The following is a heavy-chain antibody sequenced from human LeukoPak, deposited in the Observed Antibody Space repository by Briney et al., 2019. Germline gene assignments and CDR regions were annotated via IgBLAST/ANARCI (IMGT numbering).Heavy chain of an antibody. V-gene: IGHV3-73*01. CDR3: TRSQYYYDSSGYWVVD. Sequence: GGSLRLSCAASGFTFSGSAMHWVRQASGKGLEWVGRIRSKANSYATAYAASVKGRFTISRDDSKNTAYLQMNSLKTEDTAMYYCTRSQYYYDSSGYWVVDWGQGTLVTVSS. CDR2: IRSKANSYAT. J-gene: IGHJ4*02. CDR1: GFTFSGSA. D-gene: IGHD3-22*01.